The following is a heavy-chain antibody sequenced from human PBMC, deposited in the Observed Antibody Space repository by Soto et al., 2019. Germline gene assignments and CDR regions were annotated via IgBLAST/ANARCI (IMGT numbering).Heavy chain of an antibody. CDR3: ARDNAVTADYFDY. CDR1: GGSISSGGYY. V-gene: IGHV4-61*08. Sequence: SETLSLTCTVSGGSISSGGYYWSWIRQHPGKGLEWIGYIYYSGSTYYNPSLKSRVTISVDTSKNQFSLKLSSVTAADTAVYYCARDNAVTADYFDYWGQGTLVTVSS. CDR2: IYYSGST. J-gene: IGHJ4*02. D-gene: IGHD2-2*01.